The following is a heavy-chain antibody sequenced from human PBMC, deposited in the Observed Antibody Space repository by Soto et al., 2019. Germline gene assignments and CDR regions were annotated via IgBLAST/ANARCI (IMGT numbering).Heavy chain of an antibody. D-gene: IGHD5-12*01. Sequence: GGSLRLSCAASGFTFSVYAMHWVRQAPGKGLEWVAVIWYDGGNKYYADSVKGRFTVSRDNSKNTLYLQMDSLRDEDTAVYFCATIRGFSGYDAPISQYFGMDVWGQGTTVTVSS. CDR1: GFTFSVYA. CDR2: IWYDGGNK. CDR3: ATIRGFSGYDAPISQYFGMDV. J-gene: IGHJ6*02. V-gene: IGHV3-33*01.